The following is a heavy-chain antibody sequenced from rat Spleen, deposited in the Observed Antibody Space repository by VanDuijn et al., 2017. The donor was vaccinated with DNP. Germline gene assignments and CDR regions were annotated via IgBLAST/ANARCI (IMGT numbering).Heavy chain of an antibody. J-gene: IGHJ2*01. V-gene: IGHV5-31*01. CDR2: IANSGGGT. CDR3: TKLPGYNYYFDY. CDR1: GFTFNDYW. Sequence: EVQLVESGGGLVQPGRSLKLSCVASGFTFNDYWMTWIRQAPGKGLEWIATIANSGGGTYYRDSVKGRFTISRDNAKSSLYLQMDSLRSEDTATYYCTKLPGYNYYFDYWGQGVMVTVSS. D-gene: IGHD1-4*01.